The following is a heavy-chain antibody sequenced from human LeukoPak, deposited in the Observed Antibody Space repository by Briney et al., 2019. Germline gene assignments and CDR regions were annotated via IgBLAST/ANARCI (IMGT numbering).Heavy chain of an antibody. J-gene: IGHJ4*02. CDR1: GDSVTNATNY. D-gene: IGHD4/OR15-4a*01. Sequence: SQTLSLTCTVSGDSVTNATNYWSWIRQPAGKGLEWIGRLYTSGNTNYNPSLNGRVTISVDTSKNQFSLNLRSVTAADTAVYYCARGDYGHGYWGQGTLVTVSS. V-gene: IGHV4-61*02. CDR2: LYTSGNT. CDR3: ARGDYGHGY.